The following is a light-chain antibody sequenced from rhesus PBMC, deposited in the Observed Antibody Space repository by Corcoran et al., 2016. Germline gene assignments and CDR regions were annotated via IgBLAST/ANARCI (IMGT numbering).Light chain of an antibody. J-gene: IGKJ1*01. CDR3: QQHDNSPRT. V-gene: IGKV1-69*01. CDR1: QGISKW. Sequence: DIQMTQSPSSLSASVGDRVTVTCRASQGISKWLAWYQKKPGKAPKLLIYRASNLETGVPSRFSGSGSGTDFTLNISSLQPEDVATYYCQQHDNSPRTFGQGTKVEIK. CDR2: RAS.